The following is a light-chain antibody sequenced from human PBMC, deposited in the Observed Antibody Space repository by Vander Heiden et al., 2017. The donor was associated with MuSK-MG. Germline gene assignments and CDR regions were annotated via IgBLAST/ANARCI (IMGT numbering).Light chain of an antibody. J-gene: IGLJ2*01. Sequence: QSVVPQSPSASGTPGQRVTMSCSGSWSNIGRNIVNWYQQLPGTAPKLLIYSNNQRPSGVPDRFSASKSGTSASLAISGLHSEDEAHYHCAAWDDSLNGWVFGGGTRLTVL. V-gene: IGLV1-44*01. CDR2: SNN. CDR3: AAWDDSLNGWV. CDR1: WSNIGRNI.